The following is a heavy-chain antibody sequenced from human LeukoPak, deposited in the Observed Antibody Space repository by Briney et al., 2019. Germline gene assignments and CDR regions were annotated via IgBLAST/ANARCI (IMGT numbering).Heavy chain of an antibody. CDR1: GFTFNSYT. CDR3: AKRRGLELTYYYHMDV. CDR2: ISGSGGST. J-gene: IGHJ6*03. V-gene: IGHV3-23*01. D-gene: IGHD1-7*01. Sequence: GGSLRLSCAASGFTFNSYTMSWVRQAPGKGLEWVSAISGSGGSTYYADSVKGRFTISRDNSKNTLYLQMNSLRADDTAVYYCAKRRGLELTYYYHMDVWGKGTTVTVSS.